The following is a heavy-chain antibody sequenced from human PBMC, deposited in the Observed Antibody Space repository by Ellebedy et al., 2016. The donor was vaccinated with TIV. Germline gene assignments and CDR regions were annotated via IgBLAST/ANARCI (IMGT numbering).Heavy chain of an antibody. J-gene: IGHJ2*01. CDR3: ARGGDYGGNRRWHWSFDL. V-gene: IGHV4-39*07. Sequence: SETLSLXCTVSGGSISSSSYYWGWIRQPPGKGLEWIGEIHHSGSTNYNPSLKSRVTISVDTSKNQFSLKLNSVTAADTAVFYCARGGDYGGNRRWHWSFDLWGRGPLVPVSS. CDR1: GGSISSSSYY. D-gene: IGHD4-23*01. CDR2: IHHSGST.